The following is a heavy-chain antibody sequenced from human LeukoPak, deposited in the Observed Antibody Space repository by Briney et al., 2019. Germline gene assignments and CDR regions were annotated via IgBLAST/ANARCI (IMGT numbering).Heavy chain of an antibody. V-gene: IGHV4-4*07. CDR3: ARSPLSSGGWYRADF. CDR2: SDSSGST. Sequence: VKPSETLSLTCTVSGGSIRSYYWNWIRQPAGKGLEWIGRSDSSGSTTYSPSLRSRVTMSVDSSKSQIYLNLNSVTAADTAMYYCARSPLSSGGWYRADFWGQGTLVTLST. CDR1: GGSIRSYY. J-gene: IGHJ4*02. D-gene: IGHD6-19*01.